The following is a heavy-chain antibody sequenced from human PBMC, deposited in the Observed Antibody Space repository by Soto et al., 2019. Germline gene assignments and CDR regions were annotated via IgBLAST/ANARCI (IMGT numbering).Heavy chain of an antibody. Sequence: GSGPTLVNPTETLTLTCTVSGFSLTTGKMGVSWICQPPGKALEWLAHIFSDNERSYSTSLQGRLTISKDTSGSQVVLSMTNVDPVDTATYYCARMNVDSYQFYYAMDVWGQGTTVTVSS. D-gene: IGHD4-17*01. CDR2: IFSDNER. CDR1: GFSLTTGKMG. V-gene: IGHV2-26*01. CDR3: ARMNVDSYQFYYAMDV. J-gene: IGHJ6*02.